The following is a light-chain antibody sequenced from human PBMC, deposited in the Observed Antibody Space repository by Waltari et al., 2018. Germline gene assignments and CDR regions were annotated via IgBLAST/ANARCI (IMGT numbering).Light chain of an antibody. CDR3: QKYESLPAT. V-gene: IGKV3-20*01. J-gene: IGKJ1*01. CDR2: HAS. CDR1: QSVSKY. Sequence: LSCRASQSVSKYLAWYQQKPGQAPRLLIYHASSRATGIPDRFSGSGYGTDFSLTISRLEPEDFAVYYCQKYESLPATFGQGTKVEIK.